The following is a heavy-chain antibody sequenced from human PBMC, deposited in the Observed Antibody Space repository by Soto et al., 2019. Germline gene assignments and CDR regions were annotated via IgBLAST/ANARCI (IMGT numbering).Heavy chain of an antibody. V-gene: IGHV4-30-4*01. D-gene: IGHD3-22*01. CDR2: IYYSGST. CDR3: ARVQGYYDSSGYNCFDP. CDR1: GGSISSGVYY. J-gene: IGHJ5*02. Sequence: SETLSLTCTVSGGSISSGVYYWTWIHQPPGKGLEWIGYIYYSGSTHYNPSLKSRLTISLDTSKNQFSLKLSSVTAADTAVYYCARVQGYYDSSGYNCFDPWGQGTLVTVSS.